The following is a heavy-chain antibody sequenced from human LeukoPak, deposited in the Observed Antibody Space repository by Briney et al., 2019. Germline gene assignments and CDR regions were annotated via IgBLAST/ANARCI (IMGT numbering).Heavy chain of an antibody. Sequence: GASVKVSCKASGYTFTNFYMHWVRQAPGQGLEWMEVINPSGGSTSYAQKFQGRVTMTRDTSTSTVYMELSSLRSEDTAVYYCARDDNGDNWFDPWGQGTLVTVSS. CDR2: INPSGGST. J-gene: IGHJ5*02. D-gene: IGHD4-17*01. V-gene: IGHV1-46*01. CDR3: ARDDNGDNWFDP. CDR1: GYTFTNFY.